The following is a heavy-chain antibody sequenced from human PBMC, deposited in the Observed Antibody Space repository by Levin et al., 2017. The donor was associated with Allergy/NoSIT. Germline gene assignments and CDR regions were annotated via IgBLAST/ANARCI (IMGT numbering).Heavy chain of an antibody. J-gene: IGHJ4*02. V-gene: IGHV4-34*01. CDR1: GGSFSGYY. Sequence: SQTLSLTCAVYGGSFSGYYWSWIRQPPGKGLEWIGEINHSGSTNYNPSLKSRVTISVDTSKNQFSLKLSSVTAADTAVYYCARGGSGYYYHRDFDYWGQGTLVTVSS. CDR3: ARGGSGYYYHRDFDY. D-gene: IGHD3-22*01. CDR2: INHSGST.